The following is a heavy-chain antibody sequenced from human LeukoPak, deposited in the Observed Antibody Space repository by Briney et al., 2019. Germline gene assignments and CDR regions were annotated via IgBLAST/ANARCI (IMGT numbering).Heavy chain of an antibody. CDR1: GFTFSGYA. CDR2: ISGSGGST. CDR3: AKNYYDSSGYYCTFDY. V-gene: IGHV3-23*01. J-gene: IGHJ4*02. Sequence: GGSLRLSCAASGFTFSGYAMSWVRQAPGKGLEWVSAISGSGGSTYYADSVKGRFTISRDNSKNTLYLQMNSLRAEDTAVYYCAKNYYDSSGYYCTFDYWGQGTLVTVSS. D-gene: IGHD3-22*01.